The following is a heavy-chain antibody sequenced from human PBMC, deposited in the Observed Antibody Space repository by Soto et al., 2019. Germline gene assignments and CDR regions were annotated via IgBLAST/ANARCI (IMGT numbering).Heavy chain of an antibody. CDR1: GYTFTSYA. V-gene: IGHV1-69*13. CDR2: IIPIFGTA. CDR3: ARAYPSIAVAGFSDHPFDY. J-gene: IGHJ4*02. Sequence: ASVKVSCKASGYTFTSYAMNWVRQAPGQGLEWMGGIIPIFGTANYAQKFQGRVTITADESTSTAYMELSSLRSEDTAVYYCARAYPSIAVAGFSDHPFDYWGQGTLVTVSS. D-gene: IGHD6-19*01.